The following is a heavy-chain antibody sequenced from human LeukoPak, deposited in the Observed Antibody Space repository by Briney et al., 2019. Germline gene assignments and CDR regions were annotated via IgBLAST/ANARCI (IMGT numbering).Heavy chain of an antibody. CDR3: ARVVDTSTSLYLDF. Sequence: GASVKVSCKASGYSFSDYYIHWVRQAPGQGREWMGWIHPNSGVTNYARKFRGRVTLTSDTYITTVYMEVNRLTADDTAVFYCARVVDTSTSLYLDFWGQGTLVTVSS. CDR1: GYSFSDYY. J-gene: IGHJ4*02. V-gene: IGHV1-2*02. D-gene: IGHD5-18*01. CDR2: IHPNSGVT.